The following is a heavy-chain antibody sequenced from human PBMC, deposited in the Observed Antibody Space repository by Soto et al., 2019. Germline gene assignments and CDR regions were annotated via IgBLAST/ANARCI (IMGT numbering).Heavy chain of an antibody. V-gene: IGHV3-9*01. J-gene: IGHJ4*02. CDR2: ISWNSGSI. D-gene: IGHD6-19*01. Sequence: EVKLVESGGTLVQPGKSLRLSCAASGFTFEDFAMHWVRQVPGKGLEWVSGISWNSGSIEYADSVKGRFTLSRDNAKNVLYLQMKSLKIEDTALYYCAKDAVAVAGMRFDNWGQGTPVTVSS. CDR1: GFTFEDFA. CDR3: AKDAVAVAGMRFDN.